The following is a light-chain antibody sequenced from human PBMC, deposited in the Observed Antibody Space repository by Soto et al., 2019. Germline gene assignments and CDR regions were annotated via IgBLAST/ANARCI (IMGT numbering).Light chain of an antibody. CDR3: QQSYSTPLLT. Sequence: DLQMTQSPSSLSASVGDRVTITCRASQSISSYLNWYQQKPGKAPKLLIYAASSLQSGVPSRFSGSGSGTDFTLTISSLQPEDFAAYYCQQSYSTPLLTFGGGTKVEHK. J-gene: IGKJ4*01. CDR2: AAS. V-gene: IGKV1-39*01. CDR1: QSISSY.